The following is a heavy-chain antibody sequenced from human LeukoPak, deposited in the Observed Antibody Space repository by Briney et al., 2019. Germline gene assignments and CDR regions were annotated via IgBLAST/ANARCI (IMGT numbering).Heavy chain of an antibody. Sequence: ASVKVSCRASEYTFTDLDTHWVRQAPGQGLEWMGWINPDNGGTNYAQKFQGRVTMTRDTSIRTVYMNLIRLRSDDTAVFYCTREARVGNWFDPWGQGTPVTVSS. D-gene: IGHD2-2*01. V-gene: IGHV1-2*02. CDR1: EYTFTDLD. J-gene: IGHJ5*02. CDR2: INPDNGGT. CDR3: TREARVGNWFDP.